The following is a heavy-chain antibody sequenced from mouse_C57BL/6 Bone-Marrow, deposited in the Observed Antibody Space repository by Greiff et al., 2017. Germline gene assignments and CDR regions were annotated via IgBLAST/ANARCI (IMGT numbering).Heavy chain of an antibody. J-gene: IGHJ2*01. V-gene: IGHV5-15*01. CDR2: ISNLAYSI. D-gene: IGHD1-1*01. Sequence: EVKLVESGGGLVQPGGSLKLSCAASGFTFSDYGMAWVRQAPRKGPEWVAFISNLAYSIYYADTVTGRFTISRENAKNTLYLEMSSLRSEDTAMYYCERTTVVGYWDYRGQGTTLTVSP. CDR1: GFTFSDYG. CDR3: ERTTVVGYWDY.